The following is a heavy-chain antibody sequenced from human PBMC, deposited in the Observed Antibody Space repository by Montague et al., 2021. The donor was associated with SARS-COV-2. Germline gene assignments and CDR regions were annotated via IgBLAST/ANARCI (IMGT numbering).Heavy chain of an antibody. D-gene: IGHD1-26*01. CDR1: GGSFTGYY. Sequence: SETLSLTCAVSGGSFTGYYWTWIRQPPGKGLEWIGEINHSGSTKYNPAXXSRFSISVDTSKNQFSLKLTSVTAADTAMFYCARGSTQNNIRGFSAGYWFDAWGQGTPVTVSS. V-gene: IGHV4-34*01. CDR2: INHSGST. J-gene: IGHJ5*01. CDR3: ARGSTQNNIRGFSAGYWFDA.